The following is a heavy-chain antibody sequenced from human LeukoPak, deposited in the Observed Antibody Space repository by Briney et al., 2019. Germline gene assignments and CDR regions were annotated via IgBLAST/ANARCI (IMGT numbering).Heavy chain of an antibody. CDR2: ISQSGRTT. CDR1: GFAFSSYA. V-gene: IGHV3-23*01. D-gene: IGHD4-17*01. CDR3: ANAPRDMGDYGEGGLDF. J-gene: IGHJ4*02. Sequence: PGGSLRLSCAASGFAFSSYAMSWVRQAPGEGLEWVSVISQSGRTTINADSVKGRFTISRDNSKNTLYLQTNSLRAEDTAIYYCANAPRDMGDYGEGGLDFWGQGTLVTVPS.